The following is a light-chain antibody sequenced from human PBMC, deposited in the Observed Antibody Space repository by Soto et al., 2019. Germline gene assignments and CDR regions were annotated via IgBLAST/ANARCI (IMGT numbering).Light chain of an antibody. CDR1: QDIGNF. CDR2: AAS. J-gene: IGKJ2*01. Sequence: DIQMIQSPSSLSASVGDRVTLTCRANQDIGNFLAWYQQKPGKVPKPLIYAASTLQSGVPSRFSGSGSGTDFTLTISSLQPEDVATYYCQTYHSAPHTFGQGTKLEI. CDR3: QTYHSAPHT. V-gene: IGKV1-27*01.